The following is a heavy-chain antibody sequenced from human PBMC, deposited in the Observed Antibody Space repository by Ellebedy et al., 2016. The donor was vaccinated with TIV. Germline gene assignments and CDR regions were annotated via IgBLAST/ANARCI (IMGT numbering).Heavy chain of an antibody. V-gene: IGHV4-38-2*01. CDR1: GYSISSGSY. Sequence: SETLSLTCAVSGYSISSGSYWGWIRPPPGKGLEWIGSIYHSGSIYYNPSLKRRVTISIDKSKNQFSLKLNSVTAADTAVYYCATFRNLDGFDIWGQGTMVTVSS. J-gene: IGHJ3*02. CDR2: IYHSGSI. CDR3: ATFRNLDGFDI.